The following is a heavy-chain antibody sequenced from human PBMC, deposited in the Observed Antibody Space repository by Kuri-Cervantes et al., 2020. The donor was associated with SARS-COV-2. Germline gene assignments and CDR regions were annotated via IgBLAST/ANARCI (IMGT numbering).Heavy chain of an antibody. CDR2: ISWNSGSI. D-gene: IGHD6-6*01. CDR1: RFKFRKYK. Sequence: SLRLSCAASRFKFRKYKVRWVRQAPGKGLEWVSGISWNSGSIGYADSVKGRFTISRDNAKNSLYLQMNSLRAEDMALYYCATAGSSSYWYFDLWGRGTLVTVSS. CDR3: ATAGSSSYWYFDL. V-gene: IGHV3-9*03. J-gene: IGHJ2*01.